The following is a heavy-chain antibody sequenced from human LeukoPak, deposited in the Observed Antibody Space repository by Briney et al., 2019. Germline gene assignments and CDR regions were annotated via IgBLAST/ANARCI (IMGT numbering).Heavy chain of an antibody. CDR1: GFTFSSYA. J-gene: IGHJ4*02. D-gene: IGHD3-10*01. Sequence: GGSLRLSCAASGFTFSSYAMSWVRQAPGKGLEWVGFVRSKLSGGTTEYAASVRGRFTISRDDSKSTAYLQMNSLRTEDTAVYYCTRYRGYFDYWGQGTLVTVSS. CDR2: VRSKLSGGTT. V-gene: IGHV3-49*04. CDR3: TRYRGYFDY.